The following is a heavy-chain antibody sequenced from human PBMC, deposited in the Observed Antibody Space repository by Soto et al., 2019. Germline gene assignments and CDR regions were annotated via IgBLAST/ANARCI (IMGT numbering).Heavy chain of an antibody. CDR1: GGSMSSSSYY. V-gene: IGHV4-39*01. J-gene: IGHJ4*02. Sequence: QLQLQESGPGLVKPSETLSLTCTVSGGSMSSSSYYWGWIRQPPGKGLEWIGSIYYSGSTYYNPSLKSRVTISVDTSKNQFSLKLSSVTAADTAVYYCARSPCSGGSCYSFDYWGQGTLVTVSS. CDR3: ARSPCSGGSCYSFDY. CDR2: IYYSGST. D-gene: IGHD2-15*01.